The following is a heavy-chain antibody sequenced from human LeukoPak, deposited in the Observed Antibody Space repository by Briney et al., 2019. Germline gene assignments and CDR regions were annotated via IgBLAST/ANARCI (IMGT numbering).Heavy chain of an antibody. D-gene: IGHD6-13*01. V-gene: IGHV3-7*01. CDR3: ARDSAGDDY. CDR2: IKQDGSEK. Sequence: GGSLRLSCEASGFTLSTYWMSWVRQAPGKGLEWVANIKQDGSEKYYVDSVKGRFTISRDNAKNSLYLQMNSLRAEDTAMYYCARDSAGDDYWGQGTLVTVSS. CDR1: GFTLSTYW. J-gene: IGHJ4*02.